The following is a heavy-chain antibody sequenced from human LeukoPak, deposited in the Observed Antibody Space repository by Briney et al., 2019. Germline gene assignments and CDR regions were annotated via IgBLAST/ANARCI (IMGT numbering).Heavy chain of an antibody. V-gene: IGHV4-59*01. CDR1: GCSISSYY. Sequence: SETLSLTCTVSGCSISSYYWSWIRQPPGKGLEWIGYIYYSGSTNYNPSLKSRVTISVDTSKNQFSLKLSSVTPADTAVYYCARVGGDYDPYYYYYGMDVWGQGTTVTVSS. CDR3: ARVGGDYDPYYYYYGMDV. J-gene: IGHJ6*02. CDR2: IYYSGST. D-gene: IGHD4-17*01.